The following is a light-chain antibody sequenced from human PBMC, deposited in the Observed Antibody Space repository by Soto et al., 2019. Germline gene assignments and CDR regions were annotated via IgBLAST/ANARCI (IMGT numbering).Light chain of an antibody. CDR2: EVA. CDR1: SSDVGGYNF. Sequence: QSALTQTASVSGSPGQSITMSCTGTSSDVGGYNFVSWYQQHPGKAPKLIGHEVANRLSGVSGRFSGSKSGNTAFLTISGLQDEDEAVYYCCSHSSSITWMFGGGTKLTVL. CDR3: CSHSSSITWM. J-gene: IGLJ3*02. V-gene: IGLV2-14*03.